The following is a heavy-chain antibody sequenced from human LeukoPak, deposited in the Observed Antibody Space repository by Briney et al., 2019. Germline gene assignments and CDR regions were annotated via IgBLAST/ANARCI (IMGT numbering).Heavy chain of an antibody. CDR1: GFRFSDYW. Sequence: GGCLRLSCEASGFRFSDYWMTWVRQAPGKGLEWVANIKEDGREKYYVDSVKGRFTLSKDNAKNSVYLQMNSLGAEDTAVYYCARGWGEKGYCRGGTCNNPQFDYWGQGILVTVSS. V-gene: IGHV3-7*01. CDR2: IKEDGREK. CDR3: ARGWGEKGYCRGGTCNNPQFDY. J-gene: IGHJ4*02. D-gene: IGHD2-15*01.